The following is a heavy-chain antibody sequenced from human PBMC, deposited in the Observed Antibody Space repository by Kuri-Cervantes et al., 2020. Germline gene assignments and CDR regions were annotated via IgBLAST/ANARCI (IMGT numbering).Heavy chain of an antibody. J-gene: IGHJ4*02. CDR3: ARTVGATALEY. CDR2: ISYDGSNK. Sequence: GGSLRLSCAASGFTFSSYAMHWVRQAPGKGLEWVAVISYDGSNKYYADSVKGRFTISRDNSKNTLYLQMNSLRAEDTAVYYCARTVGATALEYWGQGTLVTVSS. V-gene: IGHV3-30-3*01. D-gene: IGHD1-26*01. CDR1: GFTFSSYA.